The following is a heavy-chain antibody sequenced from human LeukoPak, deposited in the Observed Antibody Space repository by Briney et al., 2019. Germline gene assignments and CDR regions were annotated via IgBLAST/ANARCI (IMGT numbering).Heavy chain of an antibody. CDR1: GFTFSSYG. CDR3: ARGPVAGSGPKYYFDY. CDR2: ISRSSSTI. D-gene: IGHD6-19*01. J-gene: IGHJ4*02. Sequence: GGSLRLSCAASGFTFSSYGMNWVRRAPGKGLEWVSYISRSSSTIYYADSVKGRFTTSRDNAKNSLYLQMNSLGAEDTAVYYCARGPVAGSGPKYYFDYWGQGTLVTVSS. V-gene: IGHV3-48*01.